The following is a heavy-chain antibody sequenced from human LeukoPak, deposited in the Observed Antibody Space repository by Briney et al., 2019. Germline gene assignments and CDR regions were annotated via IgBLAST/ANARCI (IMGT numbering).Heavy chain of an antibody. CDR3: TTPPGYSPFDP. D-gene: IGHD5-18*01. Sequence: GGSLRLSCAASGFTFSSYSMNWVRQAPGKGLEWVGRIKSKTDGGTTDYAAPVKGRFTISRDDSKNTLYLQMNSLKTEDTAVYYCTTPPGYSPFDPWGQGTLVTVSS. J-gene: IGHJ5*02. CDR2: IKSKTDGGTT. V-gene: IGHV3-15*01. CDR1: GFTFSSYS.